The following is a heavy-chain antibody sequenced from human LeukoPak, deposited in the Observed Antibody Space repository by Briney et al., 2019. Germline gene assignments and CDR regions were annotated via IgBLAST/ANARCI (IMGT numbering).Heavy chain of an antibody. Sequence: SETLSLTCAVSVDSFSSHYWTWIRQSPGTGLEWFGYISHIGTTNYNPSLKRRVIISIDTWKNQFSLKLWSVSAADTVVYYCASDLVKVTKGFDIWGQGTMVSVSS. D-gene: IGHD4-17*01. CDR1: VDSFSSHY. CDR2: ISHIGTT. J-gene: IGHJ3*02. V-gene: IGHV4-59*11. CDR3: ASDLVKVTKGFDI.